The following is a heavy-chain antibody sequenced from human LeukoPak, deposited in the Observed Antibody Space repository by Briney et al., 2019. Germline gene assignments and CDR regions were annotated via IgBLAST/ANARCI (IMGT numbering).Heavy chain of an antibody. V-gene: IGHV3-48*04. J-gene: IGHJ4*02. CDR2: IGSSGSTI. Sequence: KPGGSLRLSCAASGFTFSSYSMSWIRQAPGKGLEWVSYIGSSGSTILYADSVKGRFTISRDNAKNSLFLQMNSLRAEDTAVYYCARHLPSMIVVTINFDYWGQGTPVTVSS. D-gene: IGHD3-22*01. CDR1: GFTFSSYS. CDR3: ARHLPSMIVVTINFDY.